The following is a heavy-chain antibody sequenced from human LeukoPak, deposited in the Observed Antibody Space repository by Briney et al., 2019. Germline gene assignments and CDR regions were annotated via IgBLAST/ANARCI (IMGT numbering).Heavy chain of an antibody. CDR1: GYSISSGYY. J-gene: IGHJ4*02. Sequence: PSETLSLTCAVSGYSISSGYYWGWIRQPPGKGLEWIGSISHTGSASSNPSLKSRVTISLDTSKNQFSLKLTSVTATDTAVYYCAIDLGHGGDSDYWGQGTLVTVSS. D-gene: IGHD4-23*01. CDR3: AIDLGHGGDSDY. CDR2: ISHTGSA. V-gene: IGHV4-38-2*02.